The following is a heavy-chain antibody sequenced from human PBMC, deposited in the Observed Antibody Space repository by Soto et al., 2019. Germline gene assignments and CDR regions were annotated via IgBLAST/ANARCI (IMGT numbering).Heavy chain of an antibody. V-gene: IGHV4-59*01. CDR3: ALRSMAVLPEY. D-gene: IGHD2-8*02. CDR2: LYYGRSA. Sequence: SETLSLTCTVSGGSISSYYWSWIRQPPGKGLESIGYLYYGRSANYNPSLKSRVTLSVDTSTNQCSLTLSSMTAADTAVYYCALRSMAVLPEYWGQGTLVPVSS. J-gene: IGHJ4*02. CDR1: GGSISSYY.